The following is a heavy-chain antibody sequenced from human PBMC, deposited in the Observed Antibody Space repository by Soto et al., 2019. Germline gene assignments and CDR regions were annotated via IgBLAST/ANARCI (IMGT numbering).Heavy chain of an antibody. CDR1: CGSISSSNW. J-gene: IGHJ4*02. Sequence: PSETLSLTCAVSCGSISSSNWWSWVRQPPGKGLEWIGEIYHSGSTNYNPSLKSRVTISVDKSKNQFSLKLSSVTAADTAVYYCALTGARRSYFDYWGQGTLVTVSS. D-gene: IGHD1-20*01. V-gene: IGHV4-4*02. CDR2: IYHSGST. CDR3: ALTGARRSYFDY.